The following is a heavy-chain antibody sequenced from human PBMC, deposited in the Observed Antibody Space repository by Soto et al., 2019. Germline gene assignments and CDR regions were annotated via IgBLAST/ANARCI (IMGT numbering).Heavy chain of an antibody. CDR1: GDTFSRHY. CDR2: VDPVNGDT. V-gene: IGHV1-46*03. Sequence: QVQLMQPGAEVMKPGASMTFSCKASGDTFSRHYVHWVRQAPGQGLEWMGRVDPVNGDTTYSQEFHGRVTMTSDTSTNRVYMVLSSLNLDDTAVYYCSTRVKGDFDVWGQGTTVVVS. D-gene: IGHD3-3*01. J-gene: IGHJ6*01. CDR3: STRVKGDFDV.